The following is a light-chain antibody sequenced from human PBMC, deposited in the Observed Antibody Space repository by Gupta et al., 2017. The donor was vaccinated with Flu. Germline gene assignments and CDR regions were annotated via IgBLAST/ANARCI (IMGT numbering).Light chain of an antibody. V-gene: IGLV2-14*01. CDR3: SSYTSSSTLV. CDR2: EVS. J-gene: IGLJ1*01. Sequence: TSSDVGGYNYVSWYQQHPGKAPKLMICEVSNRPSGVSNRFSGSKSGNTASLTISGLQAEDEADYYCSSYTSSSTLVFGTGTKVTVL. CDR1: SSDVGGYNY.